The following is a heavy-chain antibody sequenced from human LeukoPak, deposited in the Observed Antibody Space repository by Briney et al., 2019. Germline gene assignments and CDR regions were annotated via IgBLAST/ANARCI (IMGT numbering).Heavy chain of an antibody. J-gene: IGHJ4*02. CDR2: ISGSGGST. V-gene: IGHV3-23*01. CDR1: GFTFSSYA. Sequence: PGGSLSLSCAASGFTFSSYAMSWVRQAPGKGLEWVSAISGSGGSTYYADSVKGRFTICRDNSKNTLYLQMNSLRVEDTAVYYCARDRGLWSYYYGSGSPTHHFDYWGQGTLVTVSS. D-gene: IGHD3-10*01. CDR3: ARDRGLWSYYYGSGSPTHHFDY.